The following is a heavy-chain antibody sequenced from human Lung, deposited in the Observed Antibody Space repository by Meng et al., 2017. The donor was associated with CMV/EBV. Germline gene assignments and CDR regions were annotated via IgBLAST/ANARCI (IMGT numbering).Heavy chain of an antibody. Sequence: EVQLVESGGGVVKRGGSLRLPCTGSGSGFFFSNLWINWVRQAPGKGLEWVGRIKSKFDGETTDYAAPVKGRFTISRDDSRNTLYLYMNSLKTEDTAVYYCTTDRPRSGGKTHDYWGQGTLVTVSS. J-gene: IGHJ4*02. D-gene: IGHD4-23*01. CDR3: TTDRPRSGGKTHDY. CDR2: IKSKFDGETT. V-gene: IGHV3-15*01. CDR1: GSGFFFSNLW.